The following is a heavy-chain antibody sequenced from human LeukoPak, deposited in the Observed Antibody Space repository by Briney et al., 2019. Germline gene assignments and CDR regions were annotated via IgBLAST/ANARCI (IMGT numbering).Heavy chain of an antibody. J-gene: IGHJ4*02. CDR2: IYSGGGT. D-gene: IGHD3-3*01. CDR3: ARVSGDFFDY. CDR1: GFTFSNAW. Sequence: HPGGSLRLSCAASGFTFSNAWMNWVRQAPGKGLEWVSVIYSGGGTYYADSVKGRFTISRDNSKNTLYLQMNSLRTEDTAVYYCARVSGDFFDYWGQGTLVTVSS. V-gene: IGHV3-53*01.